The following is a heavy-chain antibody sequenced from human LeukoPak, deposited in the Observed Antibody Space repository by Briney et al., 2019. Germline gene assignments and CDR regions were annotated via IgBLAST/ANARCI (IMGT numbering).Heavy chain of an antibody. J-gene: IGHJ4*02. V-gene: IGHV3-23*01. CDR1: GFTFSTYA. Sequence: GGSLRLSCAASGFTFSTYAMSWVRQAPGKGLEWVSGISGSGGSTYYADSVKGRLTISRDNSKNTLYLQMNSLRAEDTAVYYCSVPTRDYWGQGTLDTVSS. D-gene: IGHD5-12*01. CDR2: ISGSGGST. CDR3: SVPTRDY.